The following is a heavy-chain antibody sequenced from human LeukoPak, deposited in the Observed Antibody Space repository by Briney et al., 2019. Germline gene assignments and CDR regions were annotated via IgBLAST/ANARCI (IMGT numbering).Heavy chain of an antibody. V-gene: IGHV7-4-1*02. CDR2: INTNTGNP. Sequence: EASVKVSCKASGGTFSSYAISWVRQAPGQGLEWMGWINTNTGNPTYAQGLTGRFVFSLDTSVSTAYLQISSLKAEDTAVYYCARSRFSFYYDSSGYDFDYWGQGTLVTVSS. CDR1: GGTFSSYA. J-gene: IGHJ4*02. D-gene: IGHD3-22*01. CDR3: ARSRFSFYYDSSGYDFDY.